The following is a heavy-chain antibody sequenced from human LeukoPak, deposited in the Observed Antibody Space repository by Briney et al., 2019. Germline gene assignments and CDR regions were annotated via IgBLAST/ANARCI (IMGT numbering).Heavy chain of an antibody. CDR2: ISGSGGST. V-gene: IGHV3-23*01. D-gene: IGHD3-22*01. CDR1: GFNFSNYA. CDR3: AKDQTMRQFDY. Sequence: GGSLRLSCAASGFNFSNYAMSWVRQAPGKGLEWVSAISGSGGSTYYADSVKGRFTVSRDNSKNTLYLQMNSLRAEDTAVYYCAKDQTMRQFDYWGQGTLVTVSS. J-gene: IGHJ4*02.